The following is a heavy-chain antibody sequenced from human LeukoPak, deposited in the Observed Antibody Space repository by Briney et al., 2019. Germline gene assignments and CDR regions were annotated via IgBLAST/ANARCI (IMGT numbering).Heavy chain of an antibody. CDR2: ISAYNGNT. J-gene: IGHJ5*02. V-gene: IGHV1-46*01. Sequence: ASVKVSCKASGYTFTSYYMHWVRQAPGQGLEWMGWISAYNGNTNYAQKFQGRVTMTRDTSTSTVYMELSSLRSEDTAVYYCARNGVYSYGLAPKWFDPWGQGTLVTVSS. D-gene: IGHD5-18*01. CDR3: ARNGVYSYGLAPKWFDP. CDR1: GYTFTSYY.